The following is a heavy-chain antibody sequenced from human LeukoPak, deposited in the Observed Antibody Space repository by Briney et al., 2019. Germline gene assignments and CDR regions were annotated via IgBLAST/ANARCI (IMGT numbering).Heavy chain of an antibody. CDR3: ATGKRAFRD. V-gene: IGHV3-11*01. CDR1: GLTFSDQY. D-gene: IGHD3-3*02. CDR2: MSGSGSGV. Sequence: PGGSLRLSCAASGLTFSDQYMSWIRQTPGRGLEWVSYMSGSGSGVYYADSVKGRFLISRDNDNNTLYLQMNILTPGDTAIYYCATGKRAFRDWGQGTLVTVSS. J-gene: IGHJ4*02.